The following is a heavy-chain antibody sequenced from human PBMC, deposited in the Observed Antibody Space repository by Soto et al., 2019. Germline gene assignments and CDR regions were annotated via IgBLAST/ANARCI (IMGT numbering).Heavy chain of an antibody. V-gene: IGHV3-33*01. Sequence: PGGSLRLSCAASGFTFSNYGVHWVRHAPGKGLEWVAVIWYDGSSEYYTESVKGRFTISRDNSKNTLYLQMNSLRAEDTAVYYCARVPGSGTYYDNRIANDAFDIWGQGTMVTVSS. J-gene: IGHJ3*02. D-gene: IGHD3-10*01. CDR1: GFTFSNYG. CDR2: IWYDGSSE. CDR3: ARVPGSGTYYDNRIANDAFDI.